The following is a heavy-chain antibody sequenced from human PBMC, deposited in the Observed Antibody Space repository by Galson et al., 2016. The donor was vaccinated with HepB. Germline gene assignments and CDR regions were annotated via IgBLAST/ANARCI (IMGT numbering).Heavy chain of an antibody. J-gene: IGHJ6*02. CDR2: ISGSGGRT. Sequence: SLRLSCAASRFRFSSYAVSWVRQAPGKGLEWVSGISGSGGRTYYADSVKGRFTISRDNSKNTVYLQMNSLRVEDTALYYCAKDGYFASGSALYGMDVWGQGTTVTVSS. CDR1: RFRFSSYA. CDR3: AKDGYFASGSALYGMDV. V-gene: IGHV3-23*01. D-gene: IGHD3-10*01.